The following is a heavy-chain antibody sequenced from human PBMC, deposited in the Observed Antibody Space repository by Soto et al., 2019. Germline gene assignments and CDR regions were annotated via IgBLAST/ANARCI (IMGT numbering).Heavy chain of an antibody. V-gene: IGHV3-53*01. J-gene: IGHJ5*02. CDR1: GFTVSSNY. CDR2: IYSGGST. CDR3: ARASDILTGYGGFDP. D-gene: IGHD3-9*01. Sequence: RRSLRLACAASGFTVSSNYMSWVRQAPGKGMEWVSVIYSGGSTYYAESVKGRFTSSRENSKNTLYLQMKSLRPEDTAVYYCARASDILTGYGGFDPWGQGTLVTLSS.